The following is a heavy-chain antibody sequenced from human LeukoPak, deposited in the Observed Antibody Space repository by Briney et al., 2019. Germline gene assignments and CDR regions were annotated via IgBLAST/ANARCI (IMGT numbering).Heavy chain of an antibody. CDR2: TYPGGSDT. Sequence: GESLKISCKGSGYSFTSYWIAWVRQMPGKGLEWVGTTYPGGSDTRYSPSFQGQVTISADKSISTAYLQWSSLKASDSAMYYCARLYCSGSTCYMGVDYWGQGTLVTVSS. V-gene: IGHV5-51*01. J-gene: IGHJ4*02. CDR3: ARLYCSGSTCYMGVDY. D-gene: IGHD2-15*01. CDR1: GYSFTSYW.